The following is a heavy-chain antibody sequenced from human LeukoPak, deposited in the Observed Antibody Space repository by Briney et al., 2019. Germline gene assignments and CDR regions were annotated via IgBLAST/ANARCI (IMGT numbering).Heavy chain of an antibody. CDR1: GYSISSSYY. CDR2: FYHSGST. V-gene: IGHV4-38-2*01. D-gene: IGHD3-3*01. Sequence: PSETLSLTCAVSGYSISSSYYLGWIRQPPGKGLEWICSFYHSGSTYYSPSLKSRVTISIDTSKNQFSLKLSSVTAADTAVYYCARHSETILGSVDYWGQGTLVTVSS. J-gene: IGHJ4*02. CDR3: ARHSETILGSVDY.